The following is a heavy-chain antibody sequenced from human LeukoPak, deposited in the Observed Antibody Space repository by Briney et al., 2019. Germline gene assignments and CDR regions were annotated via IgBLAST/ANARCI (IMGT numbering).Heavy chain of an antibody. CDR2: IYSGGST. CDR3: ASHKGRDSSGWYLAFDY. V-gene: IGHV3-53*01. CDR1: GFTVSSNY. J-gene: IGHJ4*02. Sequence: GVSLRLSCAASGFTVSSNYMSWVRQAPGKGLEWVSVIYSGGSTYYADSVKGRFTISRDNSKNTLYLQMNSLRAEDTAVYYCASHKGRDSSGWYLAFDYWGQGTLVTVSS. D-gene: IGHD6-19*01.